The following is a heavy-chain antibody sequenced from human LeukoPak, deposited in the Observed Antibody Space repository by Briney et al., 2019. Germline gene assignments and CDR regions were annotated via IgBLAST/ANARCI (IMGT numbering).Heavy chain of an antibody. Sequence: PGGSLRLSCAASGLTFSSYAMSWVRQAPGKGLEWVSAISGSGSSTYYADSVKGRFTISRDNSKNTLYLQMNSLRAEDTAVYYCAKARIAAVYREGFDPWGQGTLVTVSS. D-gene: IGHD6-13*01. CDR2: ISGSGSST. CDR1: GLTFSSYA. CDR3: AKARIAAVYREGFDP. J-gene: IGHJ5*02. V-gene: IGHV3-23*01.